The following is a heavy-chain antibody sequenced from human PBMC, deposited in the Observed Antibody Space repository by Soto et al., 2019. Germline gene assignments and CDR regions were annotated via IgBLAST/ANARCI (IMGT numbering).Heavy chain of an antibody. D-gene: IGHD3-22*01. Sequence: TSETLSLTCTVSGASISSYYWSWIRQPPGQGLEWKGFTYHRGTTNYNPSLKSRVTIVVDTSKNQFSLRLRSVTAADTAVYYCANYDKSGFGFWGWGQGILVTVSS. CDR2: TYHRGTT. CDR3: ANYDKSGFGFWG. CDR1: GASISSYY. V-gene: IGHV4-59*13. J-gene: IGHJ4*02.